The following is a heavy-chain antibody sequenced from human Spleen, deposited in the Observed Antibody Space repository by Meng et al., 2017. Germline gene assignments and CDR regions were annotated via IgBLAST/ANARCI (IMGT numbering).Heavy chain of an antibody. CDR2: IYPDDSDT. Sequence: GESLKISCTGSGYSFTSYWIGWVRQMPGKGLEYMGIIYPDDSDTRYSPSFQGQVTISTDKSTSTAYLQWTSLKASDTAMYYCVGAATQGFDYWGQGTLVTVSS. V-gene: IGHV5-51*01. CDR1: GYSFTSYW. D-gene: IGHD6-13*01. CDR3: VGAATQGFDY. J-gene: IGHJ4*02.